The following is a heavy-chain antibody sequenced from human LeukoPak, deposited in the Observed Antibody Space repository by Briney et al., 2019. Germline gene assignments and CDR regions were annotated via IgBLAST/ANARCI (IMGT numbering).Heavy chain of an antibody. Sequence: HPGGSLRLSCAASGFIVSSNHMNWVRQTPGKELEWVSIIYINPVTTHYADSVKGRFTISRDNSKNTLYLQMNNLRAEDSAVYYCARDGSNYYFDYWGQGTLVTVSS. CDR3: ARDGSNYYFDY. D-gene: IGHD5-24*01. CDR1: GFIVSSNH. V-gene: IGHV3-66*01. CDR2: IYINPVTT. J-gene: IGHJ4*02.